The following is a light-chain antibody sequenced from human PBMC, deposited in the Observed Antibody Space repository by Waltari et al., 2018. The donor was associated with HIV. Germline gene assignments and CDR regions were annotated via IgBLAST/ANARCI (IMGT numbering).Light chain of an antibody. J-gene: IGLJ3*02. CDR1: SSDVGGYNY. Sequence: QSALTQPPSASGSPGQSVTISCTGTSSDVGGYNYVSWYQQHPGKAPQLMIYEVSQRPSGVPNRFSGSKSGNTASLTVSGLQTEDEANYYCSSYAGSNNWV. CDR3: SSYAGSNNWV. V-gene: IGLV2-8*01. CDR2: EVS.